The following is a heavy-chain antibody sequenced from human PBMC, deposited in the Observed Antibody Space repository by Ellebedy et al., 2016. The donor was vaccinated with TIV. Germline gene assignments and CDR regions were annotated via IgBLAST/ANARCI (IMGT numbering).Heavy chain of an antibody. J-gene: IGHJ4*02. CDR3: ARDVCTGLTCYLDH. Sequence: PGGSLRLSCAASGFTFSSYAMNWVRQTPGKGLEWVSAISGSGDTTYYADSVKGRFTISRDNSQDTVHLQMNSLSPEDTAVYYCARDVCTGLTCYLDHWGQGTLVTVSS. D-gene: IGHD2-8*02. CDR1: GFTFSSYA. V-gene: IGHV3-23*01. CDR2: ISGSGDTT.